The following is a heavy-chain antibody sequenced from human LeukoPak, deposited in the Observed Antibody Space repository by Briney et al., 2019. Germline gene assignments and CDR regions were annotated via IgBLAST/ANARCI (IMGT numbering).Heavy chain of an antibody. D-gene: IGHD1-26*01. Sequence: PGGSLRLSCAASGFIVSGDFMSWVRQAPGKGLEWVSVIYSDGSTYYADSVEGRVTISRDNSKNTLDLQMTGLRAEDTAVYYCARERGRGRDSPWFDYWGQGTLVTVSS. CDR3: ARERGRGRDSPWFDY. CDR1: GFIVSGDF. J-gene: IGHJ4*02. CDR2: IYSDGST. V-gene: IGHV3-53*01.